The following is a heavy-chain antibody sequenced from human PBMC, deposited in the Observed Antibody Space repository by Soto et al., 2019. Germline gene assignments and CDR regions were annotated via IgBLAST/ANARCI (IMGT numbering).Heavy chain of an antibody. D-gene: IGHD3-16*01. CDR1: GYIFGNYC. CDR2: ISPYSGNT. J-gene: IGHJ6*02. CDR3: AMVDNYVTRTPQDV. Sequence: QVQLVQSGAGVRKPGSSVKVSCKASGYIFGNYCIAWVRQAPGKGLEWMGWISPYSGNTHYASKVQGRPTMSTDTSTSTAYMDLGSMASDDTAVYYFAMVDNYVTRTPQDVWGQGTRVTVSS. V-gene: IGHV1-18*01.